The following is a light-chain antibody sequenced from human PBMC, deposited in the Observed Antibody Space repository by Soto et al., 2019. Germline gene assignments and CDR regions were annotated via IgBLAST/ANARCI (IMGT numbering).Light chain of an antibody. CDR2: GAS. Sequence: EIVLTQSPGTLSLSPGERATLSCRASQSVSSSYLAWYQQKPGQAPRLLIYGASSRATGIPERFSGSGSGTDFTLTISRLEPEDFAVYYCQQFATSPLTFGGGTKVDIK. CDR1: QSVSSSY. V-gene: IGKV3-20*01. CDR3: QQFATSPLT. J-gene: IGKJ4*01.